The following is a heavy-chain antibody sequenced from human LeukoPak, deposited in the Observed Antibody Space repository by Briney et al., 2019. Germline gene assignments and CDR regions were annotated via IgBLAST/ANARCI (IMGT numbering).Heavy chain of an antibody. V-gene: IGHV3-20*04. Sequence: GGSLRLSCAASGFTFDDYGMSWVRQVPGKGLEWVSGINWNGGSTGYADSVKGRFTISRDNSKNTLYLQMNSLRAEDTAVYYCAKGSSSHYGDYYNWFDPWGQGTLVTVSS. D-gene: IGHD4-17*01. CDR2: INWNGGST. CDR1: GFTFDDYG. CDR3: AKGSSSHYGDYYNWFDP. J-gene: IGHJ5*02.